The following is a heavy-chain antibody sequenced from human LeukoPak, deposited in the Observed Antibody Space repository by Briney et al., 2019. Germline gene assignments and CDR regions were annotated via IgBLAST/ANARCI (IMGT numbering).Heavy chain of an antibody. CDR1: GYTFTGYY. D-gene: IGHD3/OR15-3a*01. Sequence: ASVKVSCKASGYTFTGYYMHWVRQAPGQGLEWMGWINPNSGGTNYAQKFQGRVTMTRDTSISTAYMELSRLRSDDTAVYYCARVDRSSRMYYFDYWGQGTLVTVSS. CDR2: INPNSGGT. V-gene: IGHV1-2*02. CDR3: ARVDRSSRMYYFDY. J-gene: IGHJ4*02.